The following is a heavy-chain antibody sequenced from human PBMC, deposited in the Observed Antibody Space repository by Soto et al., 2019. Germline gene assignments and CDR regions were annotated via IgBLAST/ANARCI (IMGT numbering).Heavy chain of an antibody. J-gene: IGHJ6*02. CDR2: ISSSSSTI. D-gene: IGHD4-17*01. V-gene: IGHV3-48*02. CDR3: ARNYGDYGGYYYYGMDV. Sequence: GGSLRLSCAASVFTFSSYSMNWVRQAPGKGLEWVSYISSSSSTIYYADSVKGRFTISRDNAKNSLYLQMNSLRDEDTAVYYCARNYGDYGGYYYYGMDVWGQGTTVTVSS. CDR1: VFTFSSYS.